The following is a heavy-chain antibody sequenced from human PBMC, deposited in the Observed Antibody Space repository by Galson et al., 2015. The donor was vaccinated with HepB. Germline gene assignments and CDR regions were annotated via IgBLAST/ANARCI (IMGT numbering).Heavy chain of an antibody. CDR1: GYSFTSYW. CDR2: IDPSDSYT. J-gene: IGHJ4*02. Sequence: QSGAEVKKPGESLRISCKGSGYSFTSYWISWVRQMPGKGLEWMGRIDPSDSYTNYSPSFQGHVTISADKSISTAYLQWSSLKASDTAMYYCARHGRVYYYDSSGYYRLSPHDYWGQGTLVTVSS. CDR3: ARHGRVYYYDSSGYYRLSPHDY. D-gene: IGHD3-22*01. V-gene: IGHV5-10-1*01.